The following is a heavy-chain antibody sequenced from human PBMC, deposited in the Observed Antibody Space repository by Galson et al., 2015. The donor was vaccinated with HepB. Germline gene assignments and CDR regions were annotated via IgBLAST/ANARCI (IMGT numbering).Heavy chain of an antibody. CDR1: GFTFSSYW. D-gene: IGHD6-6*01. J-gene: IGHJ4*02. CDR3: ARVRITARGEDS. V-gene: IGHV3-74*01. Sequence: SLRLSCAASGFTFSSYWMHWVRHSPGKGLVCVSRIDPGGSSTSYADSVKGRFTISRDNAKNTLYLQVNSLRAEDTAVYYCARVRITARGEDSWGQGTLVTVSS. CDR2: IDPGGSST.